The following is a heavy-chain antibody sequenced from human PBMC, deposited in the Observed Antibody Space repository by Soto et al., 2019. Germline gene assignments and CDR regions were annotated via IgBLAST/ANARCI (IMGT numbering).Heavy chain of an antibody. D-gene: IGHD3-22*01. CDR1: SGSMSYYY. V-gene: IGHV4-59*01. J-gene: IGHJ3*02. CDR3: ARDRGVSSGPTLEYAFDI. CDR2: IYHSGST. Sequence: SWTRALSCTVASGSMSYYYWSWIRQPPGKGLEWIGYIYHSGSTDYNPSLKSRVTISVDTSKNQFSLELRSVTAADTAMYYCARDRGVSSGPTLEYAFDIWGQATMVTASS.